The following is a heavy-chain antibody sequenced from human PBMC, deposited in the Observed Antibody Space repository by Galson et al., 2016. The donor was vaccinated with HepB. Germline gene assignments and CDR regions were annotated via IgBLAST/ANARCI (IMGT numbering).Heavy chain of an antibody. Sequence: SLRLSCAASGFTFSNYGMTWVRQAPGKGLEVVSSISRSGDSTDYADSVKGRFTMSRDNSKNTPSLQMNSLTADDTAIYYCVQGSTAPAVWGKGTTVTVSS. CDR3: VQGSTAPAV. J-gene: IGHJ6*04. CDR2: ISRSGDST. CDR1: GFTFSNYG. V-gene: IGHV3-23*01. D-gene: IGHD1-26*01.